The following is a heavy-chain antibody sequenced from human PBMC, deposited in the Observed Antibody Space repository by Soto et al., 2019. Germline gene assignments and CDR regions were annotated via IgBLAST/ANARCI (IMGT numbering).Heavy chain of an antibody. J-gene: IGHJ6*02. V-gene: IGHV3-30*18. CDR1: GFICANYG. CDR3: AKARGANNWANYYGLDV. Sequence: HPGGSLRLSCAASGFICANYGMHWVRQAPGKGLEWVALITYEGSNKYYADAVKGRFTISRDNAKNMVSLQMDSLRAEDTAVYYCAKARGANNWANYYGLDVWGQGTTVTVSS. D-gene: IGHD1-1*01. CDR2: ITYEGSNK.